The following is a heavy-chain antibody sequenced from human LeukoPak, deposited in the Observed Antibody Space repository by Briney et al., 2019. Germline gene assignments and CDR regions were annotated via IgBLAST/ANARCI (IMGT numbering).Heavy chain of an antibody. V-gene: IGHV3-21*01. CDR3: ARDVGASAPDAFDI. Sequence: GGSLRLSCAASGFTFSTYNMNWVRQAPGKGLEWVSSISSSSNYIYYADSVKGRFTISRGNAKNSLYLQMNNLRAEDTDVYYCARDVGASAPDAFDIWGQGTMVTVSS. D-gene: IGHD1-26*01. CDR2: ISSSSNYI. J-gene: IGHJ3*02. CDR1: GFTFSTYN.